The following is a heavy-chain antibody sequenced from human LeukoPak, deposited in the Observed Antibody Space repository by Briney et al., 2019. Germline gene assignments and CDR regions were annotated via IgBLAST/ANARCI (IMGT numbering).Heavy chain of an antibody. Sequence: SSVKVSCKASGYVFTSYDINWVRQATGQGLEWMGWMIPDSGNTGYAQKFQGRVTMTRNTSINTAYLELSSLRSDDTAVYYCAVRAGSYWFDPWGQGILVTVSP. J-gene: IGHJ5*02. CDR1: GYVFTSYD. V-gene: IGHV1-8*01. CDR3: AVRAGSYWFDP. CDR2: MIPDSGNT. D-gene: IGHD1-26*01.